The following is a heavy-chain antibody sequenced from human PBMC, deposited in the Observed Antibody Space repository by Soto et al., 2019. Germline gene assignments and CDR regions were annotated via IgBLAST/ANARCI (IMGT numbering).Heavy chain of an antibody. V-gene: IGHV1-18*04. CDR3: ARDTIFGVVSYYYYGMDV. Sequence: ASVKVSCKASGYTFTSYGISWLRQAPGQGLEWMGWISAYNGNTNYAQKLKGRVTKTTDKSTSTAYMELRSLRSEDTAVYYCARDTIFGVVSYYYYGMDVWGQGTTVTVSS. D-gene: IGHD3-3*01. CDR1: GYTFTSYG. J-gene: IGHJ6*02. CDR2: ISAYNGNT.